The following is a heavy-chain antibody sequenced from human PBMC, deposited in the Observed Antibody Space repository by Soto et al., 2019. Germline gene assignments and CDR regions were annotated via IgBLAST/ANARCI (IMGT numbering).Heavy chain of an antibody. CDR3: ARNYDSSGIGRPFPI. D-gene: IGHD3-22*01. Sequence: SETLSLTCTVSGGSISSGGYYWSWIRQHPGKGLEWIGHIYYSGSTYYNPSLKSRVTISVDTSKNQFSLKLSSVTAADTAVYYCARNYDSSGIGRPFPIWGKGTLVTVPS. CDR1: GGSISSGGYY. V-gene: IGHV4-31*03. CDR2: IYYSGST. J-gene: IGHJ4*02.